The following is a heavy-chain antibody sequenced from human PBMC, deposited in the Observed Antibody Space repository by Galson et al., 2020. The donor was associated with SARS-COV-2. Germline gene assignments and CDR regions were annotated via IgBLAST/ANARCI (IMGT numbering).Heavy chain of an antibody. CDR1: GGSISSSIYY. Sequence: SETLSLTCTVSGGSISSSIYYWGWIRQPPGKGLEWIGSIYYSGSTYYNPSLKSRVTISVDTSKNQFSLKLSSVTAADTAVYYCARRRAALYFDYWGQGTLVTVSS. CDR2: IYYSGST. CDR3: ARRRAALYFDY. V-gene: IGHV4-39*01. D-gene: IGHD2-15*01. J-gene: IGHJ4*02.